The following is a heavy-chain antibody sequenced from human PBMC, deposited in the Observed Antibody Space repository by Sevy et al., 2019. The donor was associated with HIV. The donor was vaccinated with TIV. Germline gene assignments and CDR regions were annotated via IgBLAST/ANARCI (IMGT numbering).Heavy chain of an antibody. J-gene: IGHJ4*02. Sequence: SETLSRTCTVSGGSITSLYWNWIRQPPGKGLQWIANIYYNGHINYNPSLKSRVTLSLDPSKNQFSLRLSSVAAADTAMYYCAGENAWGRGYSWGQGTLVTVSS. D-gene: IGHD1-26*01. CDR3: AGENAWGRGYS. CDR1: GGSITSLY. CDR2: IYYNGHI. V-gene: IGHV4-59*08.